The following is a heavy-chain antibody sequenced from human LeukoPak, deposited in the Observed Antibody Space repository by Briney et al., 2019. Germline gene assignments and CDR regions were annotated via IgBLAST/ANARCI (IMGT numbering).Heavy chain of an antibody. V-gene: IGHV3-21*01. Sequence: PGGSLRLSCAASVCTFSSYSMNWVRQAPWKGLEWVSSISSSRSYIYYADSVKGRFTISRDNAKNSLYLQMNSLRAEDTAVYYCARDIGTTGHWGQGTLVTVSS. CDR2: ISSSRSYI. D-gene: IGHD4-17*01. J-gene: IGHJ4*02. CDR1: VCTFSSYS. CDR3: ARDIGTTGH.